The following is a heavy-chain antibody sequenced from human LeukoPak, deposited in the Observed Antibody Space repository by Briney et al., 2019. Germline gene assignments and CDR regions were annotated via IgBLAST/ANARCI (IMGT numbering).Heavy chain of an antibody. V-gene: IGHV4-38-2*01. D-gene: IGHD5-18*01. CDR3: ARGYPEFDY. Sequence: KPSETLSLTCAVSGYSISSGYYWGWIRQPPGKGLEWIGSIYHSGSPYYNPSLKSRVTISVDTSKNQFSLKLSSVTAADMAVYYCARGYPEFDYWGQGTLVTVSS. CDR2: IYHSGSP. CDR1: GYSISSGYY. J-gene: IGHJ4*02.